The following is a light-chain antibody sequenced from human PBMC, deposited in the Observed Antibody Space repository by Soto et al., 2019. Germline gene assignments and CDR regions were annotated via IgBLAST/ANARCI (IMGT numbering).Light chain of an antibody. CDR3: QQYGSSPET. Sequence: EIVLTQSPGTLSLSPGERGTLSCRASQSVSSSYLAWYQQKPGQPPSLLIYGASSRATGIPDRFSGSGSGTDFTLTISRLEPEDFAVYYCQQYGSSPETFGQGTKVEIK. CDR1: QSVSSSY. J-gene: IGKJ1*01. CDR2: GAS. V-gene: IGKV3-20*01.